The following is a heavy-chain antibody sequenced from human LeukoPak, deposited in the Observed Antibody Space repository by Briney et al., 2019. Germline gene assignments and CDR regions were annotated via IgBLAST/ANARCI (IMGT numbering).Heavy chain of an antibody. CDR3: ARRGCPYYYDSSGYCLFDY. CDR2: INPSGGST. V-gene: IGHV1-46*01. Sequence: ASVKVSCKASGYTFTSYYMHWVRQAPGQGLEWMGIINPSGGSTSYAQKFQGRVTMTRDTSTSTVYMELSGLRSEDTAVYYCARRGCPYYYDSSGYCLFDYWGQGTLVTVSS. J-gene: IGHJ4*02. D-gene: IGHD3-22*01. CDR1: GYTFTSYY.